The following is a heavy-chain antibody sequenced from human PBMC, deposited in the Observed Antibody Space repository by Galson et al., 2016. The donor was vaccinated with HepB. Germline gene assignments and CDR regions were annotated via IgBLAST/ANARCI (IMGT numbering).Heavy chain of an antibody. CDR2: ISGAGGTT. J-gene: IGHJ5*02. CDR3: AKERGWYGGPNYGS. V-gene: IGHV3-23*01. D-gene: IGHD2-15*01. CDR1: GFTFRYYA. Sequence: SLRLSCASSGFTFRYYAMTWVRRAPGKGLEWVSDISGAGGTTHYADSVKGRFTIPRDHSRATLYLQMERLRAADTAVYYCAKERGWYGGPNYGSWGQGTLVTVSS.